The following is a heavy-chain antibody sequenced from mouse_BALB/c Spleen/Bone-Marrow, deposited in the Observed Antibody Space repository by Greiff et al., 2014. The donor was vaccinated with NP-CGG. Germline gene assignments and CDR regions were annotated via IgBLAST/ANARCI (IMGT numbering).Heavy chain of an antibody. V-gene: IGHV4-1*02. Sequence: VQLKESGGGLVQPGGSLKLSCAASGFDFRRFWMSWVRQAPGKGLQWIGEINPNSRTINYTPSLKAKFIISRDNAKNTLYLQMSKVRSEDTALYYCARGNYYGNLDYWGQGTTLTVSS. J-gene: IGHJ2*01. D-gene: IGHD2-1*01. CDR2: INPNSRTI. CDR3: ARGNYYGNLDY. CDR1: GFDFRRFW.